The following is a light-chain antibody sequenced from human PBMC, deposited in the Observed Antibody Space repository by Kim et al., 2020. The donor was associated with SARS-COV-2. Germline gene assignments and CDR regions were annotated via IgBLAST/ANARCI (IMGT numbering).Light chain of an antibody. J-gene: IGLJ1*01. CDR1: SSDVGGYNY. CDR3: CSYAGISSWRV. V-gene: IGLV2-11*01. Sequence: QSALTQPRSVSGSPGQSVTISCTGTSSDVGGYNYVSWYQQHPDKAPKLIIYDVNKRPSGVPDRFSGSKSGNTASLTISEIQSEDEADYYCCSYAGISSWRVFGTGTKVTVL. CDR2: DVN.